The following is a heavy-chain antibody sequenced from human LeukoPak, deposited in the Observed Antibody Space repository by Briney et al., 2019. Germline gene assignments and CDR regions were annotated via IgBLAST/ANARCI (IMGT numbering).Heavy chain of an antibody. Sequence: ASVKVSCKASGCTFTSYDINWVRQATGQGLEWMGWMNPNSGNTGYAQKFQGRVTITRNTSISTAYMELSSLRSEDTAVYYCAKEIRSYYDFWSGYYYFDYWGQGTLVTVSS. D-gene: IGHD3-3*01. CDR3: AKEIRSYYDFWSGYYYFDY. V-gene: IGHV1-8*03. J-gene: IGHJ4*02. CDR1: GCTFTSYD. CDR2: MNPNSGNT.